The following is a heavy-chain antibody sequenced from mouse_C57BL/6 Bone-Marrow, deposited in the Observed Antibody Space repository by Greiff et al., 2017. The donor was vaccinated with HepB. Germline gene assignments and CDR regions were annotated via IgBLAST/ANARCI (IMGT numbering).Heavy chain of an antibody. CDR1: TSYW. D-gene: IGHD1-1*01. J-gene: IGHJ2*01. CDR3: ARVEIPIYYYGSSLYYFDY. CDR2: IDPSDSYT. V-gene: IGHV1-50*01. Sequence: VQLQQPGAELVKPGASVKLSFTSYWMQWVKQRPGQGLEWIGEIDPSDSYTNYNQKFKGKATLTVDTSSSTAYMQRSSLTSEDSAVDDCARVEIPIYYYGSSLYYFDYWGQGTTLTVSS.